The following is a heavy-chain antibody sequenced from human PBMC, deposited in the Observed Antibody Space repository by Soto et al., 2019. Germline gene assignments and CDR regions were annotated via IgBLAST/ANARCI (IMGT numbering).Heavy chain of an antibody. CDR2: ISGSDDST. CDR3: ANRSSSSTFDY. J-gene: IGHJ4*02. Sequence: EVQLLESGGGLVQPGESLRLSCAASGFTFSSYAMSWVRQSPGKGLEWVSVISGSDDSTYYADSVKGRFTISRDNSKNTLYLQMNRRRAEDTAVYYCANRSSSSTFDYWGQGTLVTVSS. V-gene: IGHV3-23*01. CDR1: GFTFSSYA. D-gene: IGHD6-6*01.